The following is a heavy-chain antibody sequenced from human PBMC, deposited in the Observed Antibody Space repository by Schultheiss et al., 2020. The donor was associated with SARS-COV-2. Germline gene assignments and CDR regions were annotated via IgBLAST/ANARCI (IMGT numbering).Heavy chain of an antibody. CDR1: GGSFSGYY. J-gene: IGHJ4*02. Sequence: SETLSLTCAVYGGSFSGYYWSWIRQPPGKGLEWIGEINHSGSTNYNPSLKSRVTISVDTSKNQFSLKLSSVTAADTAVYYCARFYNDFWSGYYKPAYFDYWGQGTLVTVSS. CDR2: INHSGST. D-gene: IGHD3-3*01. CDR3: ARFYNDFWSGYYKPAYFDY. V-gene: IGHV4-34*01.